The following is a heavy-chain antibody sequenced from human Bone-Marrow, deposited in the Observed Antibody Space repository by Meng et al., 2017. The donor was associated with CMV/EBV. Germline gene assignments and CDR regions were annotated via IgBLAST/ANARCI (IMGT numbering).Heavy chain of an antibody. J-gene: IGHJ6*02. CDR1: GFTFSSYA. D-gene: IGHD3-3*01. CDR3: AKCPLRFLETHGMAV. V-gene: IGHV3-30*02. Sequence: GGSLRLSCAASGFTFSSYAMHWVRQAPGKGLDWVAFIRFDGSNKYYADSVKGRFTISRDISKNSLYLQMNSLRAEDTAVYYCAKCPLRFLETHGMAVWGQGHTVNVAS. CDR2: IRFDGSNK.